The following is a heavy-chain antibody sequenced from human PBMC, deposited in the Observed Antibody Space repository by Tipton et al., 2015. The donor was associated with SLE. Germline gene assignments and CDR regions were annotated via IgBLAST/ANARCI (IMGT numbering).Heavy chain of an antibody. V-gene: IGHV1-8*01. Sequence: QSGPEVKKPGASVKVSCKASRYTFTTYDINWVRQATGQGLEWMGWMNPNSGNTGYAQRFQGRVTMTRNTSISTAYMELSSLRSEDTAVYYCARVRRSGGVCPSLGYWGQGTLVTVSS. J-gene: IGHJ4*02. CDR1: RYTFTTYD. CDR3: ARVRRSGGVCPSLGY. CDR2: MNPNSGNT. D-gene: IGHD2-8*02.